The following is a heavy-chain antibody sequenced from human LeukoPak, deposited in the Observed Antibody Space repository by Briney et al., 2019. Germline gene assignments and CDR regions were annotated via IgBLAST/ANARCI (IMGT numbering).Heavy chain of an antibody. CDR1: GGSISSGGYY. Sequence: PSETLSLTCTASGGSISSGGYYWSWLRQPAGKGLEWIGCIYTSGSTNYNPSLKSRVTISVDTSKNQFSLKLSSVTAADTAVYYCARSSRDFWSGYSWFDPWGQGTLVTVSS. V-gene: IGHV4-61*02. J-gene: IGHJ5*02. CDR2: IYTSGST. CDR3: ARSSRDFWSGYSWFDP. D-gene: IGHD3-3*01.